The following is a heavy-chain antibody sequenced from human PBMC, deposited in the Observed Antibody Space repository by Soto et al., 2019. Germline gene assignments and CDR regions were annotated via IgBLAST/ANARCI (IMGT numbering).Heavy chain of an antibody. CDR1: GGTFSSYA. D-gene: IGHD2-15*01. J-gene: IGHJ6*02. V-gene: IGHV1-69*01. CDR3: ARARKGCSGGSCYGMDV. Sequence: QVQLVQSAAEVKKPGSSVKVSCKASGGTFSSYAISWVRQAPGQGLEWMGGIIPIFGTANYAQKFQGRVTITADESTSTAYMELSSLRSEDTAVYYCARARKGCSGGSCYGMDVWGQGTTVTVSS. CDR2: IIPIFGTA.